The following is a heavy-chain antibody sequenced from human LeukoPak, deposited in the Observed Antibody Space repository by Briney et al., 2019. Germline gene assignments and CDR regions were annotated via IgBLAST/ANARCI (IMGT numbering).Heavy chain of an antibody. CDR2: ISGSISYI. V-gene: IGHV3-21*01. J-gene: IGHJ4*02. D-gene: IGHD6-13*01. CDR3: ARARARIAVPGTGSSFDY. CDR1: SFALSSYS. Sequence: GGSLSLSCAASSFALSSYSMNWVRQAPGKGPEWVSSISGSISYIYYADSVRGRFTISRDNAKNSLYLQMSSLRAEDTAVYYCARARARIAVPGTGSSFDYSGQGTLVTVSS.